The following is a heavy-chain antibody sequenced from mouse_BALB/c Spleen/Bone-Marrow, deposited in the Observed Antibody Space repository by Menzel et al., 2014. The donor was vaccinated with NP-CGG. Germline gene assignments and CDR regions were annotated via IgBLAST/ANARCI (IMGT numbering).Heavy chain of an antibody. Sequence: QVQLQQSGAELVKPGASVKMSCKASGYTFTSYWMHWVKQRPGQGLEWIGVIYPSDSYTSYNQKFKGKATLTVDTSSSTAYMQLSSLTSEDSAVYYCTIYYRSFAYWGQGTLVTVSA. CDR2: IYPSDSYT. D-gene: IGHD2-14*01. J-gene: IGHJ3*01. V-gene: IGHV1S127*01. CDR1: GYTFTSYW. CDR3: TIYYRSFAY.